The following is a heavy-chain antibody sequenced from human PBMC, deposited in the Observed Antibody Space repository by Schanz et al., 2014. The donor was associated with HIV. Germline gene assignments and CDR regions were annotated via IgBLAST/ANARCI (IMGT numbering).Heavy chain of an antibody. CDR2: MNPNSGHT. Sequence: QVQLVQSGAEVKNPGASVKVSCKASGYTFSSYDINWVRQATGQGLEWMGWMNPNSGHTGYTQKFQGRVDMTRTTSISTASMELRGLPSEDPAVYFCARYSATIEGRPVGNWFDPWGQGTLVTVSS. CDR1: GYTFSSYD. V-gene: IGHV1-8*01. J-gene: IGHJ5*02. D-gene: IGHD6-6*01. CDR3: ARYSATIEGRPVGNWFDP.